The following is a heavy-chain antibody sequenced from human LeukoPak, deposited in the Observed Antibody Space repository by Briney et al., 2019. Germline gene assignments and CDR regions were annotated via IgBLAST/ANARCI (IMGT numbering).Heavy chain of an antibody. D-gene: IGHD1-1*01. V-gene: IGHV1-46*01. CDR3: ARGGNWNDEGYFDY. CDR1: GYTLTSYY. J-gene: IGHJ4*02. CDR2: INPSGGST. Sequence: GASVKVSCKASGYTLTSYYMHWVRQAPGRALEWMGIINPSGGSTSYAQKFQSRVTMTRDMSTSTVYMELSSLRSEDTAVYYCARGGNWNDEGYFDYWGQGTLVTVSS.